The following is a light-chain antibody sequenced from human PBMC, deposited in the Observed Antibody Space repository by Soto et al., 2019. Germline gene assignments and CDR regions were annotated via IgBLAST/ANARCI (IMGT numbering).Light chain of an antibody. CDR2: EVT. V-gene: IGLV2-14*01. Sequence: QSALTQPASVSGSPGQSITISCTGTSSDVGGYDFVSWYQQHPGKAPKLMIYEVTNRPSGVSDRFSGSKSGNTASLTISGRQAEDEADYYCSSYTSSRGVFGTGTKRTVL. CDR3: SSYTSSRGV. CDR1: SSDVGGYDF. J-gene: IGLJ1*01.